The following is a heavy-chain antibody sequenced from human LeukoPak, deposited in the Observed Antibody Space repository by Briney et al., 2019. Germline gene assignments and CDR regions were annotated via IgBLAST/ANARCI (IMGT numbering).Heavy chain of an antibody. D-gene: IGHD2-2*02. V-gene: IGHV1-69*05. CDR3: ARGHCSSTSCYTDYYYYMDV. Sequence: GASVKVSCKASGGTFSSYAISWVRQAPGQGLEWMGGIIPIFGTANYAQKFQGRVTITTDESTSTAYMELSSLRSEDTAVYYCARGHCSSTSCYTDYYYYMDVWGKGTTVTVSS. CDR2: IIPIFGTA. CDR1: GGTFSSYA. J-gene: IGHJ6*03.